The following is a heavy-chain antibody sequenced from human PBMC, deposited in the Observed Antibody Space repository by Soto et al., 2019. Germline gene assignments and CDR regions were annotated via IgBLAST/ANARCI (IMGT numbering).Heavy chain of an antibody. V-gene: IGHV5-10-1*01. J-gene: IGHJ6*02. Sequence: GESLKISCKGSGYSFTSYWISWVRQMPGKGLEWMGRIDPSDSYTNYSPSFQGHVTISADKSISTAYLQWSSLKASDTAMYYCARLAMVTTPQKIYYYGMDVWGQGTTVTVSS. CDR2: IDPSDSYT. CDR3: ARLAMVTTPQKIYYYGMDV. CDR1: GYSFTSYW. D-gene: IGHD4-17*01.